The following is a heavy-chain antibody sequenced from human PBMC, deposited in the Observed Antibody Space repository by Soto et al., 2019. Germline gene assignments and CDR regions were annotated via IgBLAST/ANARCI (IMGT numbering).Heavy chain of an antibody. CDR1: GYTFTSYD. Sequence: ASVKVSCKASGYTFTSYDINWVRQATGQGLEWMGWMNPNSGNTGYAQKFQGRVTMTRNTSISTAYMELSSLRSEDTAVYYCARGKGFRQLWLIKGPGDYYFDYWGQGTLVTVSS. CDR2: MNPNSGNT. D-gene: IGHD5-18*01. CDR3: ARGKGFRQLWLIKGPGDYYFDY. V-gene: IGHV1-8*01. J-gene: IGHJ4*02.